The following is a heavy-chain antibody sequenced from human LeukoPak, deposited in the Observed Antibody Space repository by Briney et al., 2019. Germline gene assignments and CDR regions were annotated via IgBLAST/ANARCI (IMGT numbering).Heavy chain of an antibody. CDR1: GGSISSYY. D-gene: IGHD1-1*01. CDR2: IYYSGST. V-gene: IGHV4-59*12. J-gene: IGHJ3*02. CDR3: ARTRTNWAVDAFDI. Sequence: SETLSLTCTVSGGSISSYYWSWIRQPPGKGLEWIGYIYYSGSTNYNPSLKSRVTISVDTSKNQFSLKLRSVTAADTAVYYCARTRTNWAVDAFDIWGQGTMVTVSS.